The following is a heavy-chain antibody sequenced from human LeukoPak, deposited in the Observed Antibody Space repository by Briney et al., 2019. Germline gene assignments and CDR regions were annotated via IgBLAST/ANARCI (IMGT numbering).Heavy chain of an antibody. Sequence: ASVKSSCKASGYTFTSYDINWVRKATGQGLEWMEWMNPNSGNTGYAQKFQGRVTMTRNTSISTAYMELSSLRSEDTAVYYCARGNSRRLGYCSGGSCYSAFDYWGQGTLVTVSS. CDR1: GYTFTSYD. CDR2: MNPNSGNT. V-gene: IGHV1-8*01. J-gene: IGHJ4*02. D-gene: IGHD2-15*01. CDR3: ARGNSRRLGYCSGGSCYSAFDY.